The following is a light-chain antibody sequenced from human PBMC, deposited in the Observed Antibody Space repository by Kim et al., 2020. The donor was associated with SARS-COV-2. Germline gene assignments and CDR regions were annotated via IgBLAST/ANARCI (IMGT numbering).Light chain of an antibody. J-gene: IGLJ2*01. CDR2: VVT. CDR3: CSYGGSSTFA. V-gene: IGLV2-23*02. CDR1: CSDLEGYNL. Sequence: GQSSTIVCTETCSDLEGYNLVSWVQQQPSKAPRLVIYVVTKRPSGVSNRFSGSKSGNTASLTISGLQAEDEADYYCCSYGGSSTFAFGGGTQLTVL.